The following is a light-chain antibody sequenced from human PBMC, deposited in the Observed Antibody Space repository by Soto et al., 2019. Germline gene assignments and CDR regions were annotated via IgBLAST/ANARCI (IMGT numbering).Light chain of an antibody. V-gene: IGKV3-15*01. J-gene: IGKJ5*01. CDR3: QQYNNWPLT. Sequence: ETVLTQSPGTLSVSPGERATLSCRASQSVNSDLAWYQKKPGQAPRLLIYGASTRATGIPARFSGSGSGTEFTLTISSLQSEDFAVYYCQQYNNWPLTFGQGTRLEIK. CDR2: GAS. CDR1: QSVNSD.